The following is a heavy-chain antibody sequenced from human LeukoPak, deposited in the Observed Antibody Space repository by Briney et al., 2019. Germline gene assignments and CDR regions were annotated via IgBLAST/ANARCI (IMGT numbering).Heavy chain of an antibody. D-gene: IGHD2-21*02. CDR3: ARESVGAYCGGDCYSSFDY. Sequence: SVKVSCKASGGTFSSYAISWARQAPGQGLEWMGGIIPIFGTANYAQKFQGRVTITADESTSTAYMELSSLRSEDTAVYYCARESVGAYCGGDCYSSFDYWGQGTLVTVSS. V-gene: IGHV1-69*13. J-gene: IGHJ4*02. CDR2: IIPIFGTA. CDR1: GGTFSSYA.